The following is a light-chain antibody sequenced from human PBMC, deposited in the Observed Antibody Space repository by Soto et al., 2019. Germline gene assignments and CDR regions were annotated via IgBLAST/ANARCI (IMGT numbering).Light chain of an antibody. V-gene: IGKV1-5*01. CDR3: QQYNSYWT. CDR2: DAS. J-gene: IGKJ1*01. CDR1: QSISSW. Sequence: DIQKTQSPSTLSASVGDRVTITCRASQSISSWLAWYQQKPGKAPKLLIYDASSLESGVPSRFSGSGSGTEFTPTISSLQPDDFATYYCQQYNSYWTFGQGTKV.